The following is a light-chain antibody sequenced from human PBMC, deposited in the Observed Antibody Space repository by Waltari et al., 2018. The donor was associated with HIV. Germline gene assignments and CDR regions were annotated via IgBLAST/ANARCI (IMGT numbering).Light chain of an antibody. Sequence: QFMLTQPPSVSATPGQKVTISCSGSASNIGKNYLSWYQHVPGTAPKLLFFDNHKRPSGISCRFSGSKSGTSGTLAIFGLQTGDEADYYCGTWDSSLSAYVFGTVTKVTVL. CDR1: ASNIGKNY. J-gene: IGLJ1*01. CDR2: DNH. V-gene: IGLV1-51*01. CDR3: GTWDSSLSAYV.